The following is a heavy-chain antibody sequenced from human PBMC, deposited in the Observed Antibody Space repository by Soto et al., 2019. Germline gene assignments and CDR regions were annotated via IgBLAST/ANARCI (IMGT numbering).Heavy chain of an antibody. CDR2: ISWNSGSI. D-gene: IGHD2-2*01. J-gene: IGHJ5*02. Sequence: TGGSLRLSCAASGFTFDDYAMHWVRQAPGKGLEWVSGISWNSGSIGYADSVKGRFTISRDNAKNSLYLQMNSLRAEDTALYYWAKDSGSSTSCYSWFDPWGQGTLVTVSS. CDR1: GFTFDDYA. CDR3: AKDSGSSTSCYSWFDP. V-gene: IGHV3-9*01.